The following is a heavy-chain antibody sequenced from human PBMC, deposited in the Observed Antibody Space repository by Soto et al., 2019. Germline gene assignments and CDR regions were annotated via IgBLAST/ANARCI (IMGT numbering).Heavy chain of an antibody. J-gene: IGHJ3*02. V-gene: IGHV1-69*12. CDR3: ATQWLSELDDAFDI. CDR2: IIPIFGTA. Sequence: QVQLVQPGAEVKKPGSSVKVSCKASGGTFSSYAISWVRQAPGQGLEWMGGIIPIFGTANYAQKFQGRVTITADESTSTAYMELSSLRSEDTAVYYCATQWLSELDDAFDIWGQGTMVTVSS. CDR1: GGTFSSYA. D-gene: IGHD3-22*01.